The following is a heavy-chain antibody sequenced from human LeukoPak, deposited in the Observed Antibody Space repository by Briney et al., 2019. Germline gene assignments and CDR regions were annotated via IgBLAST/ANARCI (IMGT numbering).Heavy chain of an antibody. Sequence: GGSLRLSCAASGFTFSSYSMNWVRQAPGKGLEWVSYISSSGSTIYYADSVKGRFTISRDNAKNSLYLQMNSLRAEDTAVYYCARDAMPRGVYGMDVWGQGTTVTVSS. D-gene: IGHD2-2*01. CDR1: GFTFSSYS. CDR2: ISSSGSTI. V-gene: IGHV3-48*04. CDR3: ARDAMPRGVYGMDV. J-gene: IGHJ6*02.